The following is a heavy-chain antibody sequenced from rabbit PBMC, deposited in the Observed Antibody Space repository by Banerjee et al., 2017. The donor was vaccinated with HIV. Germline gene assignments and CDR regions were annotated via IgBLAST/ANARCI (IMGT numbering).Heavy chain of an antibody. CDR3: ARDEASSGDYTFNL. CDR2: IYPGSSAIT. Sequence: QEQLVESGGGLVQPGGSLKLYCKASGFTFSSSYWICWVRQAPGKGLEWIACIYPGSSAITFYASWVNGRFTISKTSSTTVTLQMTSLTAADTATYFCARDEASSGDYTFNLWGQGTLVTVS. CDR1: GFTFSSSYW. V-gene: IGHV1S45*01. J-gene: IGHJ4*01. D-gene: IGHD1-1*01.